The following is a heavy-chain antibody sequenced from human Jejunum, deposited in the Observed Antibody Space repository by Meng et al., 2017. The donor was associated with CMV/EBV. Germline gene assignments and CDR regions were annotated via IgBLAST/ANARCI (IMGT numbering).Heavy chain of an antibody. CDR1: GFTFSTDG. D-gene: IGHD4-11*01. V-gene: IGHV3-30*02. CDR2: IRYGTSGK. J-gene: IGHJ6*02. CDR3: ARIQVYSKGHYGMDV. Sequence: GFTFSTDGMQWLRQAPGKGLEWVAFIRYGTSGKYADSVKGRFTISRDNSKNTVFLQMNSLRAEDTAVYYCARIQVYSKGHYGMDVWGQGTTVTVSS.